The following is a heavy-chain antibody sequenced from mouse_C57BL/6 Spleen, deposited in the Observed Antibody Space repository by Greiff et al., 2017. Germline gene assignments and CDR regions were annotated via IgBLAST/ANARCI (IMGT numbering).Heavy chain of an antibody. CDR2: IWSGGST. CDR1: GFSLTSYG. V-gene: IGHV2-2*01. CDR3: ASFYDYDEGFDY. J-gene: IGHJ2*01. D-gene: IGHD2-4*01. Sequence: QVQLKESGPGLVQPSQSLSITCTVSGFSLTSYGVHWVRQSPGKGLEWLGVIWSGGSTAYNAAFISRLSISKDNSKSQVFFKMNSLQADDTAIYYCASFYDYDEGFDYWGQGTTLTVSS.